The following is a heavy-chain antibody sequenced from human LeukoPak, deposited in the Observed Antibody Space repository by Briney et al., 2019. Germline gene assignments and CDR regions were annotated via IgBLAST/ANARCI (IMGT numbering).Heavy chain of an antibody. J-gene: IGHJ4*02. V-gene: IGHV3-23*01. CDR2: ISGSGGST. D-gene: IGHD5-24*01. CDR3: AKDRTSIRLVEMATMVY. CDR1: GFTFSSYA. Sequence: RSGGSLRLSCAASGFTFSSYAMSWVRQAPGKGLEWVSAISGSGGSTYYADSVKGRFTISRDNSKNTRYLQMNSLRAEDTAVYYCAKDRTSIRLVEMATMVYWGQGTLVTVSS.